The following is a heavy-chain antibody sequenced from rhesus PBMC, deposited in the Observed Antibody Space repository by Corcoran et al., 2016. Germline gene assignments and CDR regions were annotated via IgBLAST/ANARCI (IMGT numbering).Heavy chain of an antibody. Sequence: QLQLQESGPGLVQPSETLSVTCAVSGVSICSSYWSCIRLAPGKGLERSGYIYGRGSNTNYNPALKSRVTLSVDTSKNQFSLKLSSVTAADTAVYYCARGTVAYYGLDSWGQGVVVTVSS. CDR1: GVSICSSY. CDR2: IYGRGSNT. J-gene: IGHJ6*01. CDR3: ARGTVAYYGLDS. D-gene: IGHD4-29*01. V-gene: IGHV4-169*01.